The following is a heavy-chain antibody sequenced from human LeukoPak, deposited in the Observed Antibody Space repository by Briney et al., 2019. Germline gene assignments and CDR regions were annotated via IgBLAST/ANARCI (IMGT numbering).Heavy chain of an antibody. CDR1: GGTFSSYA. V-gene: IGHV1-69*05. CDR3: ARVVVVASYAFDI. Sequence: SVKVSCKASGGTFSSYAISWVRQAPGQGLEWMGRIIPIFGTANYAQKFQGRVTITTDESTSTAYMELSSLRSEDTAVYYCARVVVVASYAFDIWGQGTMVTVSS. CDR2: IIPIFGTA. J-gene: IGHJ3*02. D-gene: IGHD2-15*01.